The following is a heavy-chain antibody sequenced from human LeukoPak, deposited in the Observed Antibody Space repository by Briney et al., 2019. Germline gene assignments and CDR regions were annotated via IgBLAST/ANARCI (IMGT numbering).Heavy chain of an antibody. J-gene: IGHJ4*02. Sequence: ASVKVSCKASGYTFISYGISWVRQAPGQGLEWMGRFNPSGGSTSSAQKFQGTLTMTRDTSTNTFYMELSSLRSEDTAVYYCARPAYCSSVSCSLGYWGQGTLVIVSS. CDR3: ARPAYCSSVSCSLGY. CDR1: GYTFISYG. V-gene: IGHV1-46*01. D-gene: IGHD2-2*01. CDR2: FNPSGGST.